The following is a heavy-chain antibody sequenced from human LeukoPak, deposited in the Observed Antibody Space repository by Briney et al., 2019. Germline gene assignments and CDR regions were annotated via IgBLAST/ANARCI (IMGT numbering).Heavy chain of an antibody. V-gene: IGHV1-69*04. CDR3: ARDPMTTVTFHPGFFDY. Sequence: GASVKVSCTASGGTFSSYAISWVRQAPGQGLEWMGRIIPILGIANYAQKFQGRVTITADKSTSTAYMELSSLRSEDTAVYYCARDPMTTVTFHPGFFDYWGQGTLVTVSS. D-gene: IGHD4-17*01. CDR1: GGTFSSYA. J-gene: IGHJ4*02. CDR2: IIPILGIA.